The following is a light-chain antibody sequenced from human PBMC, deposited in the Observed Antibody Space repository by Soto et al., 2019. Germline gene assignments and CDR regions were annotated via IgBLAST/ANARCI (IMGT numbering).Light chain of an antibody. CDR3: SSYSSTSTYVV. CDR1: GSDVAAYNY. CDR2: EVR. J-gene: IGLJ2*01. Sequence: QSVLTQPASVSGSPGQSITISCTGSGSDVAAYNYVSWYQQHPGKVPKLIIYEVRNRPSGVSNRFSGSKSGNTASLTISGLQAEDEADYYCSSYSSTSTYVVFGGGTQLTVL. V-gene: IGLV2-14*01.